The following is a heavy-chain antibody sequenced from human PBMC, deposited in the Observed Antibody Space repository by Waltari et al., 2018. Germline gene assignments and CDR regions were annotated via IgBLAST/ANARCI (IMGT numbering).Heavy chain of an antibody. CDR2: IKSRNDGGTT. J-gene: IGHJ4*02. D-gene: IGHD3-3*01. Sequence: DVQLVESGGGLVKPGDSLPLSCKTSGFTFHSAWLTWVRQAPGKGLEWVGRIKSRNDGGTTYYAAPVKGRFTISRDDTRDTLYLQMNGLQMEDTAVYYCTTVDVIWGGWGQGSLVTVSS. V-gene: IGHV3-15*01. CDR3: TTVDVIWGG. CDR1: GFTFHSAW.